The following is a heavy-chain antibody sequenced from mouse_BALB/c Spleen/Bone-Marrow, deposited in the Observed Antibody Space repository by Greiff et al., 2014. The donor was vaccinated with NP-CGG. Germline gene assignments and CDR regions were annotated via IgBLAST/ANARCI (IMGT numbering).Heavy chain of an antibody. CDR3: ARHEDGYYDAMDY. D-gene: IGHD2-3*01. Sequence: DVHLVESGGGLVKPGGSLKLSCAASGFAFSSYDMSWVRQTPEKRLEWVAYISSGGGSTYYPDTVKGRFTISRDNAKNALYLQMSSLKSEDTAMYYCARHEDGYYDAMDYWGQGTSVTVSS. CDR1: GFAFSSYD. V-gene: IGHV5-12-1*01. J-gene: IGHJ4*01. CDR2: ISSGGGST.